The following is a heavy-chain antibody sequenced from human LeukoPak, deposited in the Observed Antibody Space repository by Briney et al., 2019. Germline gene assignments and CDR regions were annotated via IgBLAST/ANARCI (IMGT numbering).Heavy chain of an antibody. CDR2: INPNSGGT. J-gene: IGHJ2*01. CDR3: ARDPPGHWYFDL. V-gene: IGHV1-2*06. Sequence: ASVKVSCKASGYTFTGYYMHWVRQAPGQGFEWMGRINPNSGGTNYAQKFQGRVTMTRDTSISTAYMELSGLRSDDTAVYYCARDPPGHWYFDLWGRGTLVTVSS. CDR1: GYTFTGYY.